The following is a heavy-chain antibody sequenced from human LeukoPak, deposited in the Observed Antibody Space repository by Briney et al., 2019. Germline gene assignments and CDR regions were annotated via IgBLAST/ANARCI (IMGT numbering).Heavy chain of an antibody. V-gene: IGHV4-34*01. CDR2: INHSGST. Sequence: SETLSLTCAVYGGSFSGYYWSWIRQPPGKGLEWIGEINHSGSTNYNPSLKSRVTISVDTSKNQFSLKLSSVTAADTAVYYCARGSTMCTMIVVVQYYFDYWGQGTLVTVSS. D-gene: IGHD3-22*01. CDR3: ARGSTMCTMIVVVQYYFDY. CDR1: GGSFSGYY. J-gene: IGHJ4*02.